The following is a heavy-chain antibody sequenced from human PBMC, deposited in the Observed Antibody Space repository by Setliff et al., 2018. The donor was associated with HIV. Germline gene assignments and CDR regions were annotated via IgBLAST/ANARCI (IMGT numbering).Heavy chain of an antibody. CDR1: GVSINSDGYY. J-gene: IGHJ4*02. CDR3: ARAPQLTRIFTPLYFDY. D-gene: IGHD3-9*01. Sequence: SETLSLTCTVSGVSINSDGYYWGWIRQHPGKGLEWIGYIHHSGSYYYNPSLKSRLTISVDTSKNQFSLRLDSVTAADTAVYYCARAPQLTRIFTPLYFDYWGQGALVTVSS. V-gene: IGHV4-31*03. CDR2: IHHSGSY.